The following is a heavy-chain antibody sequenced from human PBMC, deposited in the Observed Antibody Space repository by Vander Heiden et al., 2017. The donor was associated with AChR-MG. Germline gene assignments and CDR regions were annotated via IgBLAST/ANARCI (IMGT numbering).Heavy chain of an antibody. CDR1: GVPFSSYG. V-gene: IGHV3-30*02. CDR2: IRYDGSNE. D-gene: IGHD3-3*01. CDR3: AKDHGLDDYFDY. Sequence: QVQLVESGGGVVQPGGSLRLSCAASGVPFSSYGMHWVRQAPGKGLEWVAFIRYDGSNEYYADSVKGRFTISRDNSKNTLYLQMNSLRAEDTAVYYCAKDHGLDDYFDYWGQGTLVTVSS. J-gene: IGHJ4*02.